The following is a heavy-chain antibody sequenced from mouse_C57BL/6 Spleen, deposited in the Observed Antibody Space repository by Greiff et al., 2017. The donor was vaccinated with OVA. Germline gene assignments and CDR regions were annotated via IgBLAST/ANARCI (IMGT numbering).Heavy chain of an antibody. CDR2: IYPGDGDT. V-gene: IGHV1-82*01. CDR1: GYAFSSSW. CDR3: ARDWDDYFDY. J-gene: IGHJ2*01. D-gene: IGHD2-3*01. Sequence: VQLQQSGPELVKPGASVKISCKASGYAFSSSWMNWVKQRPGKGLEWIGRIYPGDGDTNYNGKVKGKGKLTADKSSSTAYRQLSSLTSEDSGVYFCARDWDDYFDYWGQGTTLTVSS.